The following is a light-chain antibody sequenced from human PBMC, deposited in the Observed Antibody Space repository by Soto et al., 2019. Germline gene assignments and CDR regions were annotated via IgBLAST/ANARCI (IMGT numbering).Light chain of an antibody. CDR1: QSVYST. CDR3: QQYNKWPLT. Sequence: EIVMTQSPATLSVSPGERATLSCRASQSVYSTLAWYQQKPGQAPSLLIYHASTRATGIPARFSGSGSGTELTLTIRSLQSEGFAVYYCQQYNKWPLTFGGGTKLEIQ. V-gene: IGKV3-15*01. CDR2: HAS. J-gene: IGKJ4*01.